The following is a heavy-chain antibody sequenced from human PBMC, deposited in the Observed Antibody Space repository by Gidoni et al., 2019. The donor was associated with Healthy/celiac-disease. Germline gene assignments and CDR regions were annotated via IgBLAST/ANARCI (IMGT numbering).Heavy chain of an antibody. Sequence: EVQRVESGGGLVRPGGSLRLSCAASGFAFSRYSMNWVRQAPGKGLEWVSSISSSSSYIYYADSVKGRFTISRDNAKNSLYLQMNSLRAEDTAVYYCARQGIAAAGTDYWGQGTLVTVSS. D-gene: IGHD6-13*01. CDR2: ISSSSSYI. CDR3: ARQGIAAAGTDY. CDR1: GFAFSRYS. J-gene: IGHJ4*02. V-gene: IGHV3-21*01.